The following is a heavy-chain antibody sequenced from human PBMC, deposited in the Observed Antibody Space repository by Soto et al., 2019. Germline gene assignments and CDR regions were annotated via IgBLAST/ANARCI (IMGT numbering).Heavy chain of an antibody. CDR1: GFTFSSYG. D-gene: IGHD3-10*01. V-gene: IGHV3-33*01. CDR2: IWYDGSNK. Sequence: QVQLVESGGGVVQPGRSLRLSCAASGFTFSSYGMHWVRQAPGKGLEWVAVIWYDGSNKYYADSVKGRFTISRDNSKNTLYLQMNSLRAEDTAVYYCARGQYCYGSGGAVDWFDPWGQGTLVTVSS. J-gene: IGHJ5*02. CDR3: ARGQYCYGSGGAVDWFDP.